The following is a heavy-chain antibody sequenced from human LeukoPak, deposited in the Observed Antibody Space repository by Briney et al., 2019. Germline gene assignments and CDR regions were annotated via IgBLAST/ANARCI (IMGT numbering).Heavy chain of an antibody. CDR3: AKAPRAAAGTYNGMDV. CDR2: ISGSGGST. CDR1: GFTFSSYA. D-gene: IGHD6-13*01. V-gene: IGHV3-23*01. Sequence: GGSLRLSCGASGFTFSSYAMSWVRQAPGKGLEWVSAISGSGGSTYYADSVKGRFTISRDNSQDTLYLQMNGLRAEDTAVYYCAKAPRAAAGTYNGMDVWGQGTTVTVSS. J-gene: IGHJ6*02.